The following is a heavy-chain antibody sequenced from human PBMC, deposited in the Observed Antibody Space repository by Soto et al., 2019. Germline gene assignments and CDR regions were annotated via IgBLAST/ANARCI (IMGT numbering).Heavy chain of an antibody. Sequence: SCVCRAPGQKIEWMGWISAYNGNTNYAQKLQGRVTMTKDTSTSTAYMELRSLRSDDTAVYYCARATSSSVWYPPYYYSHSG. D-gene: IGHD6-19*01. CDR3: ARATSSSVWYPPYYYSHSG. V-gene: IGHV1-18*01. CDR2: ISAYNGNT. J-gene: IGHJ6*01.